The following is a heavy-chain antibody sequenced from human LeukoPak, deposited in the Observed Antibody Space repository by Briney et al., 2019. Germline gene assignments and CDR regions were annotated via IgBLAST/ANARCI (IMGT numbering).Heavy chain of an antibody. Sequence: ASVKVSCKASGGTFSSYTISWVRQAPGQGLEWMGRIIPILGIANYAQKFQGRVTITADKSTSTAYMELSSLRSEDTAVYYCARAVVVVAATSDAFDIWGQGTMVTVSS. CDR2: IIPILGIA. J-gene: IGHJ3*02. CDR3: ARAVVVVAATSDAFDI. V-gene: IGHV1-69*02. D-gene: IGHD2-15*01. CDR1: GGTFSSYT.